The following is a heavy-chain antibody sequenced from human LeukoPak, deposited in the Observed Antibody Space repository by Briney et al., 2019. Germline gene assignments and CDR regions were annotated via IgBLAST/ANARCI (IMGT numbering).Heavy chain of an antibody. CDR1: GGSFSNYY. CDR2: IYTSGST. CDR3: ARQPPQYYGMDV. J-gene: IGHJ6*02. V-gene: IGHV4-4*07. D-gene: IGHD1-14*01. Sequence: SETLSLTCTVSGGSFSNYYWSWIRQPAGKGLEWVGRIYTSGSTNYNPSVKRRVTMSVDTSNNQFSLKLTSVTAADTAVYYCARQPPQYYGMDVWGQGTTVTVSS.